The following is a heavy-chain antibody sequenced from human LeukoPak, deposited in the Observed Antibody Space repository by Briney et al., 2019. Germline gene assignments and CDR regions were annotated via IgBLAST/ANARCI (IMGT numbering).Heavy chain of an antibody. CDR1: GFTVSSNS. CDR2: ISSSGSTI. J-gene: IGHJ6*04. Sequence: PGGSLRLSCTVSGFTVSSNSTSWVRQAPGKGLEWVSYISSSGSTIYYADSVKGRFTISRDNAKNSLYLQMNSLRAEDTAVYYCAELGITMIGGVWGKGTTVTISS. D-gene: IGHD3-10*02. CDR3: AELGITMIGGV. V-gene: IGHV3-48*04.